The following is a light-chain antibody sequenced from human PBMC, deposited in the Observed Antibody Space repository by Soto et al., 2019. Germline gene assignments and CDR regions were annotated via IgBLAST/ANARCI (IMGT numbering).Light chain of an antibody. Sequence: QSVLTQPPSVSGAPGQRVTISCTGSSSNIGAGYDVHWYQQLPGTAPKLLIYGNSNRPSGVPDRFSGSKSGTSASLAITGLQAEYEADYYGQSYDSSLSGVVFGGGTTLTVL. V-gene: IGLV1-40*01. J-gene: IGLJ2*01. CDR2: GNS. CDR1: SSNIGAGYD. CDR3: QSYDSSLSGVV.